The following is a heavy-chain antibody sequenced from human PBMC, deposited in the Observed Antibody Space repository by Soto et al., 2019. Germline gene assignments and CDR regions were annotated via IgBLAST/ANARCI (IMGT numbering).Heavy chain of an antibody. Sequence: GGSLRLSCAASGFTFSSYGMHWVRQAPGKWLDWVAVISYDGSNKYYADSVKGRFTISRDNSKNTLYLQMNSLRAEDTAVYYCAALEYYDFWSGYYTLPSMDVWGQGTTVTVSS. CDR3: AALEYYDFWSGYYTLPSMDV. D-gene: IGHD3-3*01. V-gene: IGHV3-30*03. J-gene: IGHJ6*02. CDR2: ISYDGSNK. CDR1: GFTFSSYG.